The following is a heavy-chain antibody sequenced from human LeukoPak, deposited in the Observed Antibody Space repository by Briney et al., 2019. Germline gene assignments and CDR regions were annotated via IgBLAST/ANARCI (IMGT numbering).Heavy chain of an antibody. J-gene: IGHJ4*02. V-gene: IGHV3-23*01. CDR1: GFTFSSYT. D-gene: IGHD3-22*01. Sequence: GGSLRLSCAASGFTFSSYTMSWVRQAPGKGLEWVSAISGSGGSTYYADSVKGRFTISRDNSKNTLYLQMNSLRAEDTAVYYCAKDHRAGDYYDSSDFDYRGQGTLVTVSS. CDR3: AKDHRAGDYYDSSDFDY. CDR2: ISGSGGST.